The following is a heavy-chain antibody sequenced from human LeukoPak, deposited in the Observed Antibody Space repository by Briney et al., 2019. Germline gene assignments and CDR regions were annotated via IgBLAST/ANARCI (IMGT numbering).Heavy chain of an antibody. CDR1: ADSISDYY. V-gene: IGHV4-4*08. CDR3: VRRDTGWNYFDY. Sequence: PSETLSLTCSVSADSISDYYWSWIRQPPGKGLEWIGYIYSTGKNNYNPSLKSRVTISLDTSKSHLSLNLTSVLAADTAIYYCVRRDTGWNYFDYWGQGILVTVSS. CDR2: IYSTGKN. D-gene: IGHD6-19*01. J-gene: IGHJ4*02.